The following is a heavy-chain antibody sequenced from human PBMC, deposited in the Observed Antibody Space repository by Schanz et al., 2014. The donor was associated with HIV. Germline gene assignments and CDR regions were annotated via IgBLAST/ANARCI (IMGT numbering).Heavy chain of an antibody. CDR1: GFTFSSFA. J-gene: IGHJ4*02. V-gene: IGHV3-33*05. CDR3: AKGRDYFDSSGYSD. CDR2: ISYDGSST. D-gene: IGHD3-22*01. Sequence: QVQLVESGGGVVQPGRSLRLSCAASGFTFSSFAMHWVRQAPGKGLEWVAVISYDGSSTYYADSVKGRFTISRDNSKNTLYLQMNSLRADDTAVYYCAKGRDYFDSSGYSDWGQGTLVTVSS.